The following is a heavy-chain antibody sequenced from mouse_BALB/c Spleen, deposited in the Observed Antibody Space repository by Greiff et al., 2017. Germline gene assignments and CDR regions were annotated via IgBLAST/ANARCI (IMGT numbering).Heavy chain of an antibody. CDR3: ARYTYAMDY. V-gene: IGHV1-54*01. CDR1: GYAFTNYL. CDR2: INPGSGGT. J-gene: IGHJ4*01. Sequence: QVQLQQSGAELVRPGTSVKVSCKASGYAFTNYLIEWVKQRPGQGLEWIGVINPGSGGTNYNEKFKGKATLTADKSSSTAYMQLSSLTSDDSAVYFCARYTYAMDYWGQGTSVTVSS.